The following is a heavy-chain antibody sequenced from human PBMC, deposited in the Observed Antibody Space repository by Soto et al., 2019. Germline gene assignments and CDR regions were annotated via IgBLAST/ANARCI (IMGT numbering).Heavy chain of an antibody. CDR1: GFTFSSYA. V-gene: IGHV3-30-3*01. Sequence: QVQLVESGGGVVQPGRSLRLSCAASGFTFSSYAMHWVRQAPGKGLEWVAVISYDGSNKYYADSGKGRFTISRDNSNHTLYLQMNSLRAEDTAVYYCARDPSGDSPGGFHYWGQGTLVTVSS. CDR3: ARDPSGDSPGGFHY. D-gene: IGHD4-17*01. J-gene: IGHJ4*02. CDR2: ISYDGSNK.